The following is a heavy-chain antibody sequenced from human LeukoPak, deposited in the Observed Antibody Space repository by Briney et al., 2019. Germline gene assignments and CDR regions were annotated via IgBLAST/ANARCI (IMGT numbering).Heavy chain of an antibody. J-gene: IGHJ5*02. CDR2: ISGSGGST. D-gene: IGHD3-10*01. CDR3: AKEETYYYGSGLTAGALNWFDP. Sequence: PGGSLRLSCAASGFTFRSYAMNWVRQAPGKGLEWVSVISGSGGSTYYADSVKGRFTISRDNSKNTLYLQMNSLRAEDTAVYYCAKEETYYYGSGLTAGALNWFDPWGQGTLVTVSS. CDR1: GFTFRSYA. V-gene: IGHV3-23*01.